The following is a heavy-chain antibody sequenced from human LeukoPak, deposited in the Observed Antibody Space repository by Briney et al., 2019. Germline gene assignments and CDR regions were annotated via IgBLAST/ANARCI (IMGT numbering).Heavy chain of an antibody. J-gene: IGHJ4*02. Sequence: PGGSLRLSCAASGFTVDNYGMSWVRQVPGKGLEWGSSINANGGSTAYADSVRGRFTISRDNAKNSLYLQMNNLRAEDTAFYYCVRHDFWSGFKGGDYWGQGTLVTVSS. CDR3: VRHDFWSGFKGGDY. CDR1: GFTVDNYG. V-gene: IGHV3-20*04. D-gene: IGHD3-3*01. CDR2: INANGGST.